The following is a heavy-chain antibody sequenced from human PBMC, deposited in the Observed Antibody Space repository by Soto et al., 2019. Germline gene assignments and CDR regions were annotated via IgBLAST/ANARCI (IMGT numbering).Heavy chain of an antibody. CDR3: ARECGPNYFDY. Sequence: SVKVSCKASGGTFSSYTISWVRQAPGQGLEWMGRIIPILGIANYAQKFQGRVTITADKSTSTAYMELSSLRSEDTAVYYCARECGPNYFDYWGQGTLVTVSS. CDR2: IIPILGIA. V-gene: IGHV1-69*04. J-gene: IGHJ4*02. CDR1: GGTFSSYT. D-gene: IGHD2-21*01.